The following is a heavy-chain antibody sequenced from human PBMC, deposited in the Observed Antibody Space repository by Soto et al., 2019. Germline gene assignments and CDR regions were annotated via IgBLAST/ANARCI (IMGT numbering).Heavy chain of an antibody. CDR1: GGSFSGYY. V-gene: IGHV4-34*01. D-gene: IGHD6-13*01. Sequence: SETLSLTCAVYGGSFSGYYWSWIRQPPGKGLEWIGEINHSGSTNYNPSLKSRVTISVDTSKNQFSLKLSSVTAADTAVYYCARQPSIAAAGTPRPYYFDYWGQGTLVTVSS. J-gene: IGHJ4*02. CDR3: ARQPSIAAAGTPRPYYFDY. CDR2: INHSGST.